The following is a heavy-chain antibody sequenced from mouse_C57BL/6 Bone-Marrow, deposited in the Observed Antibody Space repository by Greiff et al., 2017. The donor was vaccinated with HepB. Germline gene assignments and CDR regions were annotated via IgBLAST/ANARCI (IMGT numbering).Heavy chain of an antibody. V-gene: IGHV1-7*01. CDR2: INPSSGYT. CDR1: GYTFTSYW. CDR3: ARRYTNYWYFDV. Sequence: VQLQQSGAELAKPGASVKLSCKASGYTFTSYWMHWVKQRPGQGLEWIGYINPSSGYTKYNQKFKDKATLTADKSSSTAYMRLSSLTYEDAAVYYCARRYTNYWYFDVWGTGTTVTVSS. D-gene: IGHD1-1*01. J-gene: IGHJ1*03.